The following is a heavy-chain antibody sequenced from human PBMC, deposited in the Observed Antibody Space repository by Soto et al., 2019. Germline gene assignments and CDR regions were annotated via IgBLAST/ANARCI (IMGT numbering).Heavy chain of an antibody. CDR1: GFTFSSYG. V-gene: IGHV3-30*18. CDR3: AKDWGGAVWLLSGDYYFDY. Sequence: GGSLRLSCAASGFTFSSYGMHWVRQAPGKGLEWVAVISYDGSNKYYADSVKGRFTISRDNSKNTLYLQMNSLRAEDTAVYYCAKDWGGAVWLLSGDYYFDYWGQGTLVTVSS. D-gene: IGHD3-3*01. J-gene: IGHJ4*02. CDR2: ISYDGSNK.